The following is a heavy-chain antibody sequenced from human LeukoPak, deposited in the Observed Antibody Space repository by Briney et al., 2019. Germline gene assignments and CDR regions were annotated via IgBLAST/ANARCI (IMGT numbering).Heavy chain of an antibody. CDR1: GFTVSSNY. V-gene: IGHV3-53*01. Sequence: GGSLRLSCAASGFTVSSNYMSWVRQAPGKGLEWVSVIYSGGSTYYADSVKGRFTISRDNSKNTLYLQMNSLRAEDTAVYYCARADGRITIFDYYMDVWGKGTTVTISS. CDR2: IYSGGST. J-gene: IGHJ6*03. D-gene: IGHD3-9*01. CDR3: ARADGRITIFDYYMDV.